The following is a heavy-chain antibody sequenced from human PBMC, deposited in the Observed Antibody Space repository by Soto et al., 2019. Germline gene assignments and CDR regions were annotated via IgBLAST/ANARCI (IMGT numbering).Heavy chain of an antibody. D-gene: IGHD6-19*01. CDR2: IKSKTDGGTT. V-gene: IGHV3-15*01. CDR3: TSFSIAVPFLYDY. Sequence: GGSLRLSCAASGFTFSKAWMSWVRQAPGKGLEWVGRIKSKTDGGTTDYAAPVKGRFTISRDDSKNTLYLQMNRLKTEETAVIFCTSFSIAVPFLYDYCGQGTLVPVSS. J-gene: IGHJ4*02. CDR1: GFTFSKAW.